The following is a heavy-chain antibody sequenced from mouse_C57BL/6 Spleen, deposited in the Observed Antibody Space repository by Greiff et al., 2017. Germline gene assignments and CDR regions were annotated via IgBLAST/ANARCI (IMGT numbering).Heavy chain of an antibody. CDR3: ERRGLRSYFDY. V-gene: IGHV1-18*01. D-gene: IGHD1-1*01. Sequence: EVQLQQSGPELVKPGASVKIPCKASGYTFTDYNMDWVKQSHGKSLEWIGDINPNNGGTIYNQKFKGKATLTVDKSSSPDYMELRSLTSEYTAVYYCERRGLRSYFDYWGQGTTLTVSS. J-gene: IGHJ2*01. CDR1: GYTFTDYN. CDR2: INPNNGGT.